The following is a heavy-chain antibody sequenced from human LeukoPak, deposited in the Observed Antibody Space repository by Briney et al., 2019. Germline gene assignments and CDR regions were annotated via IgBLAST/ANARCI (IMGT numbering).Heavy chain of an antibody. J-gene: IGHJ6*03. D-gene: IGHD3-22*01. V-gene: IGHV1-8*01. CDR2: MNPNSGNT. Sequence: ASVKVSYKASGYTFTSYDINWVRQATGQGLEWMGWMNPNSGNTGYAQKFHGRVTMTRNTSISTAYMELSSLRSEDTAVYYCARDGVYDSSGYYLGFPYYYYYMDVWGKGTTVTVSS. CDR3: ARDGVYDSSGYYLGFPYYYYYMDV. CDR1: GYTFTSYD.